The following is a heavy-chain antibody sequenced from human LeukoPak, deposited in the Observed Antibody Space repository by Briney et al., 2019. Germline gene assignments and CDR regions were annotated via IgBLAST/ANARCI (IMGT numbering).Heavy chain of an antibody. V-gene: IGHV1-18*01. CDR1: GYTFTSYG. Sequence: ASVKVSCKASGYTFTSYGISWVRQAPGQGLEWMGWISTYNDNKKYAQKFQGRVTMTTDTSTSTAYMELRSLRSDDTAVYYCARDRYSEHSQRYYFDYWGQGTLVTVSS. CDR2: ISTYNDNK. J-gene: IGHJ4*02. D-gene: IGHD6-13*01. CDR3: ARDRYSEHSQRYYFDY.